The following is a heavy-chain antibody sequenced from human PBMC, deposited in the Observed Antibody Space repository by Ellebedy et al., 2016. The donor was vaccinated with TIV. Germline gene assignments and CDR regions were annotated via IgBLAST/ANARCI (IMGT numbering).Heavy chain of an antibody. CDR1: GFTFSDHY. CDR2: SKNKVNSYSA. Sequence: GGSLRLSXAASGFTFSDHYMDWVRQAPGKGLEWVGRSKNKVNSYSAHYAASVKDRFTISRDDSKDFLYLQMNSLKTEDTAVYYCARDKYGSYDYWGQGTQVTVSS. J-gene: IGHJ4*02. V-gene: IGHV3-72*01. D-gene: IGHD1-26*01. CDR3: ARDKYGSYDY.